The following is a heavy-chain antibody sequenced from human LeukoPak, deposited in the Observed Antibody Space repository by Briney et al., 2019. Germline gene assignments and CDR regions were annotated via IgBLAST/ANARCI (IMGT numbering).Heavy chain of an antibody. CDR3: AKSAYYDASGYYREYYFDY. CDR1: GFSFSNYA. D-gene: IGHD3-22*01. CDR2: ISGSGGIT. V-gene: IGHV3-23*01. J-gene: IGHJ4*02. Sequence: GGSLRLSCVSSGFSFSNYAMSWVRQAPGKGLEWVSSISGSGGITHYADSVKGRFTISRDKTKNTLYLQMNSLRAEDTAVYYCAKSAYYDASGYYREYYFDYWGQGTLVTVSS.